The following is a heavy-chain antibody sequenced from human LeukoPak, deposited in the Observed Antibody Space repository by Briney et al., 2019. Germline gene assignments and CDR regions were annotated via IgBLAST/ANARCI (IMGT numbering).Heavy chain of an antibody. Sequence: PGGSLRLSCAASGFTFSSYSMNWVRQAPGKGLEWVSSISSSSSYIYYADSVKGRFTISRDNAKNSLYLQMNSLRAEDTAVYYCARDFHPAWKSVAGTAVVGDAFDIWGQGTMVTVSS. CDR3: ARDFHPAWKSVAGTAVVGDAFDI. V-gene: IGHV3-21*01. CDR2: ISSSSSYI. D-gene: IGHD6-19*01. J-gene: IGHJ3*02. CDR1: GFTFSSYS.